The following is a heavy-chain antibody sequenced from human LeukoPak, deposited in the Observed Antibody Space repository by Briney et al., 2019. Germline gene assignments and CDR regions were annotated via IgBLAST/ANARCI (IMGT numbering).Heavy chain of an antibody. CDR1: GGSFSGYY. CDR3: ARGQNYYDISTPFDY. CDR2: INHSGST. D-gene: IGHD3-22*01. V-gene: IGHV4-34*01. J-gene: IGHJ4*02. Sequence: SETLSLTCAVYGGSFSGYYWSWIRQPPGKGLEWIGEINHSGSTNYNPSLKSRVTISVDTSKNQFSLKLSSVTAADTAVYYCARGQNYYDISTPFDYWGQGTLVTVSS.